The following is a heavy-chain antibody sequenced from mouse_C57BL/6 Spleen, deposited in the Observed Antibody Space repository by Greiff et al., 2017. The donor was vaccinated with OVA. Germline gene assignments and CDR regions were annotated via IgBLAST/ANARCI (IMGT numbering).Heavy chain of an antibody. CDR2: INPSNGGT. CDR1: GYTFTSYW. D-gene: IGHD4-1*01. J-gene: IGHJ2*01. CDR3: ASTRTGTGYYVGY. Sequence: QVQLQQPGTELVKPGASVKLSCKASGYTFTSYWMHWVKQRPGQGLEWIGNINPSNGGTNYNEKFKSKATLTVDKSSSTAYMQLSSRTSEDSAVYYCASTRTGTGYYVGYWGQGTTLTVSS. V-gene: IGHV1-53*01.